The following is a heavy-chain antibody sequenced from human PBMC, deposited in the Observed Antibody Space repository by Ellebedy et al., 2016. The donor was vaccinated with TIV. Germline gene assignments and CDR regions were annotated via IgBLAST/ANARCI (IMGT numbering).Heavy chain of an antibody. Sequence: ASVKVSXKAPGYTFTSYYMHWVRQAPGQGLEWMGIINPSGGSTNYAQKFQGRVTMTRDTSTSTVYMELSSLRSEDTAVYYCARRSGLYYYYGMDVWGQGTTVTVSS. D-gene: IGHD1-26*01. V-gene: IGHV1-46*01. CDR1: GYTFTSYY. J-gene: IGHJ6*02. CDR2: INPSGGST. CDR3: ARRSGLYYYYGMDV.